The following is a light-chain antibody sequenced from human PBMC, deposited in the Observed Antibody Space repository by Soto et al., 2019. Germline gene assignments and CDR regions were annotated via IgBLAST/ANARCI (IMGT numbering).Light chain of an antibody. CDR3: QQRSNWIT. CDR1: QSASSSY. J-gene: IGKJ5*01. CDR2: DAS. Sequence: EIVLTQSPGTLCLSPGERATLSCRASQSASSSYLAWYQQKPGQAPRLLIYDASYRATGIPARFSGSGSGTDFTLTISSLEPEDFAIYYCQQRSNWITVGQGTRLDIK. V-gene: IGKV3D-20*02.